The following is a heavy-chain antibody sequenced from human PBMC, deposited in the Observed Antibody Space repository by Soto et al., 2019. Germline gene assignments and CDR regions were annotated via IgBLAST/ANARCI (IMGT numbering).Heavy chain of an antibody. J-gene: IGHJ3*02. CDR3: ARHSSGWHLNDDAFDI. V-gene: IGHV4-39*01. CDR2: IYYSGST. CDR1: GGSISSSSYY. Sequence: SETLSLTCTVSGGSISSSSYYWGWIRQPPGKGLEWIGSIYYSGSTYYNPSLKSRVTISVDTSKNQFSLKLSSVTAADTAVYYCARHSSGWHLNDDAFDIWGQGTMVTVSS. D-gene: IGHD6-19*01.